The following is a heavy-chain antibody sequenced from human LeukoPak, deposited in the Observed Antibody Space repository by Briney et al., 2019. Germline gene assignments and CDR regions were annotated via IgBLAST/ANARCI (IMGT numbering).Heavy chain of an antibody. CDR1: GGSISSDY. V-gene: IGHV4-59*08. CDR3: ARHGTWGLGQYSFDS. CDR2: IYYSGMT. Sequence: PSETLSLTCTVSGGSISSDYWSWIRQPPGKGLEWIGNIYYSGMTNYNPSLKSRVTISIDTSKNQVSLKLTSVTAADTAVYYCARHGTWGLGQYSFDSWGQGTLVTVSS. J-gene: IGHJ4*02. D-gene: IGHD7-27*01.